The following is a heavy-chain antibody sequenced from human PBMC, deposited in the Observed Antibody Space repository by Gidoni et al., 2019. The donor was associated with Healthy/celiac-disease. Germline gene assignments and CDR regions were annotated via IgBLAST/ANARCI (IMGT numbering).Heavy chain of an antibody. D-gene: IGHD6-13*01. J-gene: IGHJ6*02. Sequence: EVQLVESGGGLVQPGRSLRLSCAASGFTFADYAMHWVRQAPGKGLECVSGISWNSGSIGYADSVKGRFTISRDNAKNSLYLQMNSLRAEDTALYYCAKDRGLSSSSTLRGNYYYYGMDVWGQGTTVTVSS. CDR1: GFTFADYA. CDR2: ISWNSGSI. CDR3: AKDRGLSSSSTLRGNYYYYGMDV. V-gene: IGHV3-9*01.